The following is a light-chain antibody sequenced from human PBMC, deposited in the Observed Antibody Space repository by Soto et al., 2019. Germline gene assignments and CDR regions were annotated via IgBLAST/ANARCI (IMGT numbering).Light chain of an antibody. J-gene: IGKJ1*01. V-gene: IGKV3-20*01. CDR2: GAS. CDR3: QQFTSYTWT. CDR1: QSVSSSY. Sequence: EVVLTQSPATLSVSPGERATLSSRASQSVSSSYLAWYQQKPGQAPRLLIYGASSRATGIPDRFSGSGSGTDFILTISRLEPEDFAVYYCQQFTSYTWTFGQGTKVDI.